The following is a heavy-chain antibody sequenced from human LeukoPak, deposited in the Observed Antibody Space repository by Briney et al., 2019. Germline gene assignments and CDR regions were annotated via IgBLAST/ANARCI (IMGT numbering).Heavy chain of an antibody. CDR2: VFRTGGT. CDR3: SGERAGTIVDF. CDR1: SFYFTSDYY. Sequence: SETLSLTCSVCSFYFTSDYYWGWIRQPPGKGLEWIGRVFRTGGTYYNPSLSNRVSISLDMSKNQFSLSLHSVPAADTAVYYCSGERAGTIVDFWGRGTLVTVSS. J-gene: IGHJ4*02. V-gene: IGHV4-38-2*02. D-gene: IGHD3-3*01.